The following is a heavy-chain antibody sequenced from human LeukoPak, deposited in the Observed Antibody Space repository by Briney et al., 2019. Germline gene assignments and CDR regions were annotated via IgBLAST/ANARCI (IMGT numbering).Heavy chain of an antibody. V-gene: IGHV3-21*01. Sequence: GGSLRLSCAASEFTFNSYSMNWVRQAPGKGLEWVSSISSSGSYIYYADSVKGRFTISRDSAKNSLYLKMNSLRAEDTAVYYCARGGANLDPWGQGTLVTVSS. CDR2: ISSSGSYI. CDR1: EFTFNSYS. J-gene: IGHJ5*02. D-gene: IGHD3-16*01. CDR3: ARGGANLDP.